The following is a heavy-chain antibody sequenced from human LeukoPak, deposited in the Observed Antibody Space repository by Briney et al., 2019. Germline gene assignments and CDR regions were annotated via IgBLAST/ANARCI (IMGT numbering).Heavy chain of an antibody. CDR2: ISYDGSNK. J-gene: IGHJ4*02. D-gene: IGHD2-15*01. Sequence: GGSLGLSCAASGFTFSSYAMHWVRQAPGKGLEWVAVISYDGSNKYYADSVKGRFTISRDNSKNTLYLQMNSLRAEDTAVYYCARGARYCSGGSCYWFDYWGQGTLVTASS. CDR1: GFTFSSYA. CDR3: ARGARYCSGGSCYWFDY. V-gene: IGHV3-30-3*01.